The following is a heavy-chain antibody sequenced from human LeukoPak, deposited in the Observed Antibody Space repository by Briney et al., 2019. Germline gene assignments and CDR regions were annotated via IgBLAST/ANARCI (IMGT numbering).Heavy chain of an antibody. CDR3: ARKDSTRHYYGMDV. D-gene: IGHD2-2*01. CDR1: GYTFTGYY. CDR2: INPNSGGT. J-gene: IGHJ6*02. Sequence: GASVKVSCKASGYTFTGYYMHWVRQAPGQGLEWKGRINPNSGGTNYAQKFQGRVTMTRDTSISTAYMELSRLRSDDTAVYYCARKDSTRHYYGMDVWGQGTTVTVSS. V-gene: IGHV1-2*06.